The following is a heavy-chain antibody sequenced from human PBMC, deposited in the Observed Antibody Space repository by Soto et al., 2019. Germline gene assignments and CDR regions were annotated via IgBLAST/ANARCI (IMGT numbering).Heavy chain of an antibody. CDR2: INHSGST. D-gene: IGHD5-12*01. J-gene: IGHJ5*02. CDR1: GGSFSGYY. CDR3: ARGGPLRWLRGQMFDP. Sequence: PSETLSLTCAVYGGSFSGYYWSWIRQPPGKGLEWIGEINHSGSTNYNPSLKSRVTISVDTSKNQFSLKLSSVTAADTAVYYCARGGPLRWLRGQMFDPWGQGTLVTVSS. V-gene: IGHV4-34*01.